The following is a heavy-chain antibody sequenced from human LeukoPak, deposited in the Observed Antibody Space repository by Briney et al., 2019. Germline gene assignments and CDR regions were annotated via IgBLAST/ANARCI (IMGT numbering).Heavy chain of an antibody. D-gene: IGHD3-22*01. Sequence: GGSLRLSCAASGFTFSGSAMHWVRQAPGKGLEWVSAISGSGGSTYYADSVKGRFTISRDNSKNTLYLQMNSLRAEDTAVYYCAKSYYYVSSGYPHDYWGQGTLVTVSS. V-gene: IGHV3-23*01. CDR1: GFTFSGSA. CDR3: AKSYYYVSSGYPHDY. CDR2: ISGSGGST. J-gene: IGHJ4*02.